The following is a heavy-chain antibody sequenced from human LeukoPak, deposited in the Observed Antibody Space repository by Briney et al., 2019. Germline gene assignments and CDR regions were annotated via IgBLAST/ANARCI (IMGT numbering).Heavy chain of an antibody. CDR1: GYTFTGYY. CDR3: AREDIVLMVYAMRGAVDI. Sequence: ASVKVSCKASGYTFTGYYMHWVRQAPGQGLEWMGRINPNSGGTNYAQKFQGRVTMTRDTSISTAYMELSRLRSDDTAVYYCAREDIVLMVYAMRGAVDIWGQGTMVTVSS. D-gene: IGHD2-8*01. V-gene: IGHV1-2*06. J-gene: IGHJ3*02. CDR2: INPNSGGT.